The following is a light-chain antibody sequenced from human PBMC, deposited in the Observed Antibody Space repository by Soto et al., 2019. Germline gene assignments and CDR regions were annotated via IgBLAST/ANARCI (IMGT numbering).Light chain of an antibody. V-gene: IGKV3-15*01. CDR1: QSVGRN. CDR3: QEYSKWPLFT. J-gene: IGKJ3*01. Sequence: EIVVTQSPGILSVSPGDRATLSCRASQSVGRNLAWYQQKPGQAPTLLIYAASTRATGLPARFSGSGSRTDFTLTIRSLQSEDFAVYYCQEYSKWPLFTFGPGTRVDIK. CDR2: AAS.